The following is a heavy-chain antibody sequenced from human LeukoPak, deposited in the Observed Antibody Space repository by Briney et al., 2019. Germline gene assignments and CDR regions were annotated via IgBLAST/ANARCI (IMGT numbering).Heavy chain of an antibody. D-gene: IGHD3-22*01. CDR2: INHSGST. V-gene: IGHV4-34*01. J-gene: IGHJ4*02. CDR3: ARANLYYDSSGYFDY. CDR1: GGSFSGHY. Sequence: SETLSLTCAVNGGSFSGHYGSWIRQPPGKGLEWIGEINHSGSTNYNPSLKSRVTISVDTSKNQFSLKLSSVTAADTAVYYCARANLYYDSSGYFDYWGQGTLVTVSS.